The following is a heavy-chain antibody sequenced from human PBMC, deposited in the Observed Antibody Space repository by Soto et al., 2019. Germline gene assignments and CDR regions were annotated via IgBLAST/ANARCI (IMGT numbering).Heavy chain of an antibody. CDR2: MYYSGST. D-gene: IGHD3-3*01. V-gene: IGHV4-59*01. Sequence: QVQLQESGPGLVKPSETLSLTCTVSGGSISSYYWSWIRQPPGKGLEWIGYMYYSGSTNYNPSLKSRVTISIDTSRNQFTLKLSSVTAADTAVYYCARGTFGGVKDWGQGTLFTVSS. J-gene: IGHJ4*02. CDR3: ARGTFGGVKD. CDR1: GGSISSYY.